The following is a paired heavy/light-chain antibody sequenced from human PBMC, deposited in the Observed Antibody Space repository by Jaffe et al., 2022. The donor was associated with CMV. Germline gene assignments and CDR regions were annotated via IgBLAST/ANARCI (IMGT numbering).Heavy chain of an antibody. J-gene: IGHJ4*02. CDR3: ARHVFRSDPSCYPHCPFDY. CDR2: IYYDGST. CDR1: GDSISSSDYY. Sequence: QLQLRESGPRLVKPSETLSLTCTVSGDSISSSDYYWGWVRQPPGKGLEWIGSIYYDGSTYYDPSLKSRVTIPEDTSKNQFSLKLSSLTAADTAVFYCARHVFRSDPSCYPHCPFDYWGQGTLVTVSS. D-gene: IGHD2-2*01. V-gene: IGHV4-39*01.
Light chain of an antibody. Sequence: DIQMTQSPSTLSASVGDRVTITCRASQSISSWLAWYQQKPGKAPKLLVYKASTLETGVPSRFRGSRSGTEFTLTISSLQPDDFATYYCQQYNSYSTFGQGTKVEIK. J-gene: IGKJ1*01. CDR2: KAS. CDR3: QQYNSYST. CDR1: QSISSW. V-gene: IGKV1-5*03.